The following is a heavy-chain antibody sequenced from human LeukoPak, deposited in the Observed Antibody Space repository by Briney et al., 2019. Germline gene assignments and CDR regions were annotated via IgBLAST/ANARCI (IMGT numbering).Heavy chain of an antibody. Sequence: PSETLSLTCTVSGGSISSYYWSWIRQPPGKGLEWIGYIYYSGSTNYNPSLKSRVTISVDTSKNQFSLKLSSVTAADTAVYYCSXXRXSSSWYSWASRGGIYYYYYMDVWGKGTTVTVSS. CDR1: GGSISSYY. D-gene: IGHD6-13*01. V-gene: IGHV4-59*01. CDR3: SXXRXSSSWYSWASRGGIYYYYYMDV. J-gene: IGHJ6*03. CDR2: IYYSGST.